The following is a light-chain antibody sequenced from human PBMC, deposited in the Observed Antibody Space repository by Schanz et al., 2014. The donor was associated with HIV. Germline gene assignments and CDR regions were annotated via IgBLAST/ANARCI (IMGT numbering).Light chain of an antibody. CDR3: AAWDDSLNGHVV. J-gene: IGLJ2*01. Sequence: QSVLTQPPSVSGAPGQRVNISCTGSRSNIGARYDVHWYQQLPGTAPKLLIYGNINRPSGVPDRFSGSKSGTSASLAISGLQSEDEADYYCAAWDDSLNGHVVFGGGTKLTVL. CDR2: GNI. V-gene: IGLV1-40*01. CDR1: RSNIGARYD.